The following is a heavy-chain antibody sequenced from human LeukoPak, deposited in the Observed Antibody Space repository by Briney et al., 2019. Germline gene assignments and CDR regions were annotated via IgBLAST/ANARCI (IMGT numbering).Heavy chain of an antibody. CDR3: ARELVVVPAATYYFDY. D-gene: IGHD2-2*01. CDR1: GYTFTSYG. Sequence: GASVKVSCKASGYTFTSYGISWVRPAPGQGLEWMGGIIPIFGTANYAQKFQGRVTITTDESTSTAYMELSSLRSEDTAVYYCARELVVVPAATYYFDYWGQGTLVTVSS. J-gene: IGHJ4*02. V-gene: IGHV1-69*05. CDR2: IIPIFGTA.